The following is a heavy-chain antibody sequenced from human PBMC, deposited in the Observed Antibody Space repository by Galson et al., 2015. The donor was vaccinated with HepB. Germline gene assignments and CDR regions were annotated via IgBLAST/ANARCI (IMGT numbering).Heavy chain of an antibody. CDR1: GYTFTNYV. Sequence: SVKVSCKASGYTFTNYVISWVRQAPGQGLEWMGWISTYNARASYVQKFQGRVTMTTDTSTSTAYMELRSLRPDDTAVYYCARDRPPAIFYDSGWRWFDPWGQGTLVTVSS. V-gene: IGHV1-18*04. CDR3: ARDRPPAIFYDSGWRWFDP. J-gene: IGHJ5*02. D-gene: IGHD3-22*01. CDR2: ISTYNARA.